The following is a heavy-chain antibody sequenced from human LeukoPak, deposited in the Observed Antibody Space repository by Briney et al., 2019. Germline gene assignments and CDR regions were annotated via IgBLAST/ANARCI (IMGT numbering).Heavy chain of an antibody. V-gene: IGHV1-18*01. J-gene: IGHJ4*02. CDR2: ISAYNGNT. Sequence: ASVKVSCKASGYTCTSYGISWVRQAPGQGLEWMGWISAYNGNTNYAQKLQGRVTMTTDTSTSTAYMELRSLRSDDTAVYYCARVEYSSSWKGTIDYWGQGTLVTVSS. CDR3: ARVEYSSSWKGTIDY. D-gene: IGHD6-13*01. CDR1: GYTCTSYG.